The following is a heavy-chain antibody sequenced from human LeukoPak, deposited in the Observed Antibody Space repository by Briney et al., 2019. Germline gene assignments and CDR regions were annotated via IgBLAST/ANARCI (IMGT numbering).Heavy chain of an antibody. CDR1: GGSIRSNYY. CDR3: AGSSIVVVVAATLFDY. J-gene: IGHJ4*02. V-gene: IGHV4-39*07. CDR2: IYYSGNS. D-gene: IGHD2-15*01. Sequence: SETLSLTRTVSGGSIRSNYYWGWIRQPPGKGLEWIGSIYYSGNSYYNPSLKSRVTMSIDTSKNQFSLKVNSVTAADTAVYYCAGSSIVVVVAATLFDYWGQGTLVTVSS.